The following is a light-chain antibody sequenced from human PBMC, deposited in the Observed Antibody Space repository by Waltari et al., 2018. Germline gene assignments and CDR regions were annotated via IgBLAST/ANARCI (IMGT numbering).Light chain of an antibody. CDR3: CSFTSRSTWV. CDR1: SSDVGGCNY. CDR2: DVS. J-gene: IGLJ3*02. V-gene: IGLV2-14*01. Sequence: QSALTQPASVSGSPGQSITISCTATSSDVGGCNYVSRYQQRPGKVPKLFIFDVSNRPSGVSNRFSCSKSGNTASLTISGLPAEDESDYYCCSFTSRSTWVFGGGTKLTVL.